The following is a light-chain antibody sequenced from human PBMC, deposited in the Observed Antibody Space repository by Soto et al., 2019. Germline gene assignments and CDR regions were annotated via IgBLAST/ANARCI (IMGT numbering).Light chain of an antibody. CDR2: EGS. J-gene: IGLJ1*01. V-gene: IGLV2-23*01. CDR3: CSYAGSSTSYV. Sequence: QAALTQPASVSGSPVQSITISCTGTSSNVGSYNLVSWYQQHPGKAPKLMIYEGSKRPSGVSNRFSGSKSGNTASLTISGLQAEDEADYYCCSYAGSSTSYVFGTGLKVTV. CDR1: SSNVGSYNL.